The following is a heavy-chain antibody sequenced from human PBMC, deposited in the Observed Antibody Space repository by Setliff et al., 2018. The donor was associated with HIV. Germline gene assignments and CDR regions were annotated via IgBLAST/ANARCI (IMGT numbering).Heavy chain of an antibody. CDR3: ASLGQLPIYYYYMDV. CDR1: GGSISSSGYY. V-gene: IGHV4-39*01. D-gene: IGHD2-2*01. J-gene: IGHJ6*03. Sequence: PSETLSLTCTVSGGSISSSGYYWGWIRQPPGKGLEWIGSIFYSGSTYYNPSLKSRVTISVDTSKSLFSLKLSSVTAADTAVYYCASLGQLPIYYYYMDVWGKGTTVTVSS. CDR2: IFYSGST.